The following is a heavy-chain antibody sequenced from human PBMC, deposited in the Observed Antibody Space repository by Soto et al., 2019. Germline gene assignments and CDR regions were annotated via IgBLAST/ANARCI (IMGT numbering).Heavy chain of an antibody. CDR3: ARQGGSSSGFYYYYYYMDV. Sequence: SETLSLTCTVSGGSISSSSYYWAWIRQPPGKGLEWIGSISYSGSTYYSPSLKSRVIISVDTSKNQFSLKLTSVTAADTAVYYCARQGGSSSGFYYYYYYMDVWGKGTTVTVAS. D-gene: IGHD6-6*01. J-gene: IGHJ6*03. CDR1: GGSISSSSYY. CDR2: ISYSGST. V-gene: IGHV4-39*01.